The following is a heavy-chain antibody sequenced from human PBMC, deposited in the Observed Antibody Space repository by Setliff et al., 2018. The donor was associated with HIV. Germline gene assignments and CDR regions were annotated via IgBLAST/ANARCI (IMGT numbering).Heavy chain of an antibody. CDR2: VYYNGVT. D-gene: IGHD6-19*01. V-gene: IGHV4-39*01. Sequence: SETLSLTCSVSGGSVRSDNYFWSWVRQPPGKGLQYIGTVYYNGVTYFNPSLKSRLTISVDTSKNQFSLKLSSLTAADTAVYYCARHWGSGWYMAMDVWGKGTTVTVSS. CDR1: GGSVRSDNYF. CDR3: ARHWGSGWYMAMDV. J-gene: IGHJ6*04.